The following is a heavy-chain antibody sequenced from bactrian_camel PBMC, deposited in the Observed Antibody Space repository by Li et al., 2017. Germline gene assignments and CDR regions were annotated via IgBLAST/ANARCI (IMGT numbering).Heavy chain of an antibody. V-gene: IGHV3S31*01. Sequence: VQLVESGGGLVQSGGSLRPSCAASGFTFGTYTMMTWLRQAPGKGLEWLSAVNMGSDSTYYADSVKGRFTISSAGNTLYLQMNSLKPGDTAVYYCAADGGVSDYVPRPFAYWGQGTQVTVS. CDR1: GFTFGTYT. J-gene: IGHJ6*01. CDR3: AADGGVSDYVPRPFAY. D-gene: IGHD4*01. CDR2: VNMGSDST.